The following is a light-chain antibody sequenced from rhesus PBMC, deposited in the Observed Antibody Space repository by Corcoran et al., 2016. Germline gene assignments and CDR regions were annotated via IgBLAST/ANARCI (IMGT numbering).Light chain of an antibody. J-gene: IGKJ2*01. CDR2: EAD. V-gene: IGKV1-25*01. CDR1: QGITND. Sequence: DIQMTQSPSSLSASVGDRVTITCRASQGITNDLAWYQQKPGETPKFLKYEADRFQSGIPSRFSGSGSGTDFTLTISSLQSEDFATYYCQHYYSTPYSFSQGTKVEIK. CDR3: QHYYSTPYS.